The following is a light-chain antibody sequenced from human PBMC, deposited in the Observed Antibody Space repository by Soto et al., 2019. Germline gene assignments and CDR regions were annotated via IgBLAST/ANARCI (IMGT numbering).Light chain of an antibody. Sequence: DSQITQSPATLCASVGDTVAVASRAGQSIRTGLAWYQQKPEKAPKLLIYDASSLKSGVPSRFSGGGSGTEFTLTISSLQPDDFTTYYCQQYNTNPWTFRQGTKVDIK. V-gene: IGKV1-5*01. CDR2: DAS. CDR1: QSIRTG. CDR3: QQYNTNPWT. J-gene: IGKJ1*01.